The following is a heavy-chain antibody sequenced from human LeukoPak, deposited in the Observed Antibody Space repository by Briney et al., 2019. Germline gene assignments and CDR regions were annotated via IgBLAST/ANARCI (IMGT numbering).Heavy chain of an antibody. V-gene: IGHV3-30-3*01. J-gene: IGHJ4*02. Sequence: GGSLRLSCPASGFTFSSYAMHWVRQAPGKGLEWVAIISYDGSNKYYADSVKGRFTISRDNSKNTLYLQMNSLRAGDTAVYYCARGPRDIVVVDAHYFDYWGRGTLVTVSS. CDR2: ISYDGSNK. CDR3: ARGPRDIVVVDAHYFDY. CDR1: GFTFSSYA. D-gene: IGHD2-15*01.